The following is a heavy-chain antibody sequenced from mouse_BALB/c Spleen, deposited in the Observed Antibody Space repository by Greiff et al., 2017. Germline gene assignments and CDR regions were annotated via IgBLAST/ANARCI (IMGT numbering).Heavy chain of an antibody. D-gene: IGHD1-1*01. V-gene: IGHV5-15*02. Sequence: DVKLVESGGGLVQPGGSRKLSCAASGFTFSDYGMAWVRQAPGKGPEWVAFISNLAYSIYYADTVTGRFTISRENAKNTLYLEMTSLRSEDTAMYYCARYYYGSRGYFDYWGQGTTLTVSS. CDR3: ARYYYGSRGYFDY. CDR1: GFTFSDYG. CDR2: ISNLAYSI. J-gene: IGHJ2*01.